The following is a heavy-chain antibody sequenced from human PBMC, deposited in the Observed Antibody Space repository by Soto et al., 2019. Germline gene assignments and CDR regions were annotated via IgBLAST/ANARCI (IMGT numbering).Heavy chain of an antibody. CDR1: GGAFTNYS. CDR2: IIPLHNTS. J-gene: IGHJ6*02. D-gene: IGHD1-20*01. CDR3: ASWSNWNPLYYLGMDV. Sequence: GASVKVSCKVSGGAFTNYSLNWVRHAPGQGLEWLGGIIPLHNTSNYSLKFVGRSSVTADISTSTVYMFLSGLTSDDTATYYCASWSNWNPLYYLGMDVSRQWTTVPVS. V-gene: IGHV1-69*08.